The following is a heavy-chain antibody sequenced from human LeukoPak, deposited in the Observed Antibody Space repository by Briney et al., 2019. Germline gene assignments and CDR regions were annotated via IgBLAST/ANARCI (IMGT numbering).Heavy chain of an antibody. D-gene: IGHD3-3*01. V-gene: IGHV3-23*01. J-gene: IGHJ4*02. CDR3: ARDFRFLEDY. CDR1: GFTFSSYV. Sequence: PGGSLRLSCAASGFTFSSYVMSWVRQAPGKGLEWVSGISGSGGSTYYVDSVKGRFTISRDNAKNSLYLQMNSLRAEDTAVYYCARDFRFLEDYWGQGTLVTVSS. CDR2: ISGSGGST.